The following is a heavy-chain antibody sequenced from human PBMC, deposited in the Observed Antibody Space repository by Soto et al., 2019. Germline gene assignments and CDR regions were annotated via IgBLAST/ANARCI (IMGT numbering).Heavy chain of an antibody. J-gene: IGHJ6*02. CDR1: GYTFTSYA. CDR2: INAGNGNT. V-gene: IGHV1-3*01. Sequence: ASVKVSCKASGYTFTSYAMHWVRQAPGQRLEWMGWINAGNGNTKYSQKFQGRVTITRDTSASTAYMELSSLRSEDTAVYYCAREGGYCSSTSCYYYYGMDVWGQGTTVTVSS. CDR3: AREGGYCSSTSCYYYYGMDV. D-gene: IGHD2-2*01.